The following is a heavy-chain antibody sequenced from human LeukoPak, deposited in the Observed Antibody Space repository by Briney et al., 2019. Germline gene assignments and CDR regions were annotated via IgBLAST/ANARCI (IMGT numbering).Heavy chain of an antibody. Sequence: GGSLTLSCAASGFTLSTNCMTWVRQAPGKGLEWVSTIYSGGTTYYADSVMGRFTISRHNSRNTLYLQMNSLRAEDTAVYYCARVDTVMAYYFDLWGQGTLVTVSS. J-gene: IGHJ4*02. CDR2: IYSGGTT. CDR3: ARVDTVMAYYFDL. CDR1: GFTLSTNC. V-gene: IGHV3-53*04. D-gene: IGHD5-18*01.